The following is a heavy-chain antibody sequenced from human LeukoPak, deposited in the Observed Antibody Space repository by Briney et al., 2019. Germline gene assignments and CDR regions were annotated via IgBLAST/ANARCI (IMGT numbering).Heavy chain of an antibody. V-gene: IGHV1-69*05. Sequence: SVKASCKASGGTFSSYAISWVRQAPGQGLEWMGGIIPIFGTANYAQKFQGRVTITTDESTSTAYMELSSLRSEDTAVYYCAGAYDSSGYVAYWGQGTLVTVSS. D-gene: IGHD3-22*01. CDR3: AGAYDSSGYVAY. J-gene: IGHJ4*02. CDR2: IIPIFGTA. CDR1: GGTFSSYA.